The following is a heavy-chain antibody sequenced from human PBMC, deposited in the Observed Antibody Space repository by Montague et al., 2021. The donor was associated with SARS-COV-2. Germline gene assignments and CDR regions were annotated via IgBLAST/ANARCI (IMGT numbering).Heavy chain of an antibody. CDR3: ARSRGNLQWPFYYYYGMDV. D-gene: IGHD6-19*01. J-gene: IGHJ6*02. CDR2: IYHSGST. Sequence: ETLSLTCAVSGGSISSSNWWSWVRQPPGKGLEWIGEIYHSGSTNYNPSLKSRVTISVDKSKNQFSLKLSAVTAADTAVYCCARSRGNLQWPFYYYYGMDVWGQGTTVTVSS. CDR1: GGSISSSNW. V-gene: IGHV4-4*01.